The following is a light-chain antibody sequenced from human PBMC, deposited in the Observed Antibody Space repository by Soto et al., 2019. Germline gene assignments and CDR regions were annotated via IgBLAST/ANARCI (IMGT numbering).Light chain of an antibody. Sequence: DIQMTQSPSSLSASVGDRVTITCRASHGISNYLAWYQQKPGKVPKLMIYAASTLQSGVPSRFSGSGSGKDFTLTISILEPEDVASYYRQKYNSAPRTFGQGTKVEIK. CDR1: HGISNY. CDR2: AAS. CDR3: QKYNSAPRT. V-gene: IGKV1-27*01. J-gene: IGKJ1*01.